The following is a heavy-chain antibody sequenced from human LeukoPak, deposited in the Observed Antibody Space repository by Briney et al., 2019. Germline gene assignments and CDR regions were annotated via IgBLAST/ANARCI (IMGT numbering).Heavy chain of an antibody. CDR3: AKDLLYYYDSSGYSDAFDV. CDR2: ISGSGGST. CDR1: GFTFSSYA. D-gene: IGHD3-22*01. J-gene: IGHJ3*01. V-gene: IGHV3-23*01. Sequence: PGGSLRLSCAASGFTFSSYAMSWVRQAPGKGLEWVPAISGSGGSTYYADSVKGRFTISRDNSKNTLYLQMNSLRAEDTAVYYCAKDLLYYYDSSGYSDAFDVWGQGTMVTVSS.